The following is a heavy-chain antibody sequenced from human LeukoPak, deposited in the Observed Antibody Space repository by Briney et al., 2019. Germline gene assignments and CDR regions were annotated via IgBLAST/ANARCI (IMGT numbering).Heavy chain of an antibody. Sequence: PGGSLRLSCAASGFTFSSYGMNSVRQAPGKGLEWVSYISSSSNIMNSADSVKGRFTTSRDNAKNSLYLQMNSLRAEDTAVYYCARGAQWPYWGQGTLVNVSS. V-gene: IGHV3-48*01. J-gene: IGHJ4*02. CDR1: GFTFSSYG. CDR2: ISSSSNIM. CDR3: ARGAQWPY. D-gene: IGHD6-19*01.